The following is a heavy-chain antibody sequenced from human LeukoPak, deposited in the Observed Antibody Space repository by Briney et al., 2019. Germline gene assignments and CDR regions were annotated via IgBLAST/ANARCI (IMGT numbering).Heavy chain of an antibody. J-gene: IGHJ4*02. V-gene: IGHV4-59*01. CDR2: IYYSGST. Sequence: SETLSLTCTVSSGSISIYYWSWIRQPPGKGLEWIGYIYYSGSTNYNPSLKSRVTISVDTSKNQFSLKLSSVTAADTAVYYCARGNGGNSGDPSVEIDYWGQGTLVTVSS. D-gene: IGHD4-23*01. CDR3: ARGNGGNSGDPSVEIDY. CDR1: SGSISIYY.